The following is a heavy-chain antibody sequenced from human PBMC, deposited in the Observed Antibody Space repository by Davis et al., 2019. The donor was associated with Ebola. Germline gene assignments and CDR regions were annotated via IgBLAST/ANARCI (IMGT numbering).Heavy chain of an antibody. CDR1: GFTFSSYW. Sequence: HTGGSLRLSCAASGFTFSSYWMHWVRQAPGKWLVCVSRINSDGSSPIYADSVKGRFTISRDNAKNTLYLQMNSLRAEDTAVYYCARGTPERGPLWFGESRRTYYYYYYGMDVWGQGTTVTVSS. J-gene: IGHJ6*02. CDR3: ARGTPERGPLWFGESRRTYYYYYYGMDV. CDR2: INSDGSSP. V-gene: IGHV3-74*01. D-gene: IGHD3-10*01.